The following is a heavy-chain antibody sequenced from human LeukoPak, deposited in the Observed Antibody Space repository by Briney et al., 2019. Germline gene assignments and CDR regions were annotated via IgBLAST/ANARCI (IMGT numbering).Heavy chain of an antibody. CDR2: MNPGSGNT. J-gene: IGHJ4*02. V-gene: IGHV1-8*01. Sequence: ASVKVSCKASGYTFTSHHINWLRQAAGQGLEWMGWMNPGSGNTVSAQKFQGRVTMTWDTSISTAYMELSSLRSEDTAVYYCARHEEGGDYRFDYWGQGTLVTVSS. D-gene: IGHD4-17*01. CDR1: GYTFTSHH. CDR3: ARHEEGGDYRFDY.